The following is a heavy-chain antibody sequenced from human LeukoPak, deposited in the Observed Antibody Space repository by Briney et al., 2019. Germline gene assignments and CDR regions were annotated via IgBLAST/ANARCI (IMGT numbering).Heavy chain of an antibody. CDR3: ARAYGSGSSYHPDY. V-gene: IGHV1-2*02. Sequence: ASVKVSCKASGYTFTAYYMHWVRQAPRQGLEWMGWINPNSGGTNTSQKFQDRVTLTRDTSINTAYMELSSLRSDDTAVYYCARAYGSGSSYHPDYWGLGTLVTVSS. J-gene: IGHJ4*02. D-gene: IGHD3-10*01. CDR1: GYTFTAYY. CDR2: INPNSGGT.